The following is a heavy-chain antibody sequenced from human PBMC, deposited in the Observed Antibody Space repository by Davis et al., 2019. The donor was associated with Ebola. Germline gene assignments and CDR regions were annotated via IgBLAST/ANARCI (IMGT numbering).Heavy chain of an antibody. Sequence: PSETLSLTCVISGDSVSGNNGAWNWIRQSPSRGLEWLGRTYYTSKWFNDYAVTIKSRIIINADTSKNQLSLQLNSVTPEDTAIYYCARGWLRSKFDYWGPGTLVSVSS. CDR3: ARGWLRSKFDY. CDR1: GDSVSGNNGA. D-gene: IGHD5-12*01. CDR2: TYYTSKWFN. J-gene: IGHJ4*02. V-gene: IGHV6-1*01.